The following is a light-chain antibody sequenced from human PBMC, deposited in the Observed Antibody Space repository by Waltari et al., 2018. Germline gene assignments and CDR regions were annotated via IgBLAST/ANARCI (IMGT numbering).Light chain of an antibody. Sequence: DIVMTQSPDSLAVSLGERVTFNCKSSQSVLYSSNNKNYLAWYQQKPGQPPKLLIYGASTRESGVPDRFSGSGSGTDFTLTISSLQAEDVAVYYCQQYLTSSWTFGQGTKVEIK. V-gene: IGKV4-1*01. CDR2: GAS. CDR1: QSVLYSSNNKNY. CDR3: QQYLTSSWT. J-gene: IGKJ1*01.